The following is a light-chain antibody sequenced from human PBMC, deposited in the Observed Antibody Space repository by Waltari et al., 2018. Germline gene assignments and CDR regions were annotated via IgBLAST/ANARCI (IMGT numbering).Light chain of an antibody. CDR3: SSYAGSNNYV. CDR2: AVS. J-gene: IGLJ1*01. V-gene: IGLV2-8*01. Sequence: QSALTQPPSASGSPGQSVTLSCTGTSSDVGGYNYVPWYHHHPGTAPKLMIYAVSKRPSGVPDRFSGSKSGNTSSLTVSGLQAEDEADYYCSSYAGSNNYVFGTGTKVTVL. CDR1: SSDVGGYNY.